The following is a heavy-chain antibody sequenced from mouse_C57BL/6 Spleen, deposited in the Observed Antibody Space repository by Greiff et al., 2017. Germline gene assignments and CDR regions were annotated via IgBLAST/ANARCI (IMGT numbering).Heavy chain of an antibody. D-gene: IGHD3-1*01. CDR2: IYPGSGNT. CDR3: AREVLGRGSGYFDY. CDR1: GYTFTDYY. J-gene: IGHJ2*01. Sequence: VQLQQSGAELVRPGASVKLSCKASGYTFTDYYINWVKQRPGQGLEWIARIYPGSGNTYYNEKFKGKATLTAEKSSSTAYMQLSSLTSEDSAVYFCAREVLGRGSGYFDYWGQCTTLTGSS. V-gene: IGHV1-76*01.